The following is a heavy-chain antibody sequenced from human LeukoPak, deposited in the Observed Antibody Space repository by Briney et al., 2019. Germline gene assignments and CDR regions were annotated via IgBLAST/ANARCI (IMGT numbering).Heavy chain of an antibody. Sequence: GGSLRLSCVASGFTFSTYAMSWVRQAPGKGLEWVSSISGSATNTYYADSVKGRFTISRDKSKNTLDLQMNSLRAEDTAVYYCAKARYYDSSGPFDYWGQGTLVTVSS. CDR2: ISGSATNT. CDR1: GFTFSTYA. V-gene: IGHV3-23*01. CDR3: AKARYYDSSGPFDY. J-gene: IGHJ4*02. D-gene: IGHD3-22*01.